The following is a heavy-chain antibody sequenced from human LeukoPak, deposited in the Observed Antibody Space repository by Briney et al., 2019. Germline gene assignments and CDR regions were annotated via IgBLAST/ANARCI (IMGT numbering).Heavy chain of an antibody. CDR3: ANPLTAGSGTVFDC. V-gene: IGHV3-23*01. Sequence: GGSLRLSCTASGFTFSTYAMSWVRQAPGKGLEWVSTITGRGGTTYYADSVKGRFTISRDNSKNTLYLQMNSLRDEDTAVYYCANPLTAGSGTVFDCCGQGDLVSVSS. D-gene: IGHD3-10*01. J-gene: IGHJ4*02. CDR2: ITGRGGTT. CDR1: GFTFSTYA.